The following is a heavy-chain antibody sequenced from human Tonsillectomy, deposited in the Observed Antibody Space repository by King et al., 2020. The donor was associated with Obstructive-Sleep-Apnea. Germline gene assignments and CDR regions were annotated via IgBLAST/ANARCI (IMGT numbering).Heavy chain of an antibody. CDR3: ARDSYYDTSAYQYYFDY. D-gene: IGHD3-22*01. CDR1: GYTFTSYA. Sequence: QLVQSGSELKKPGALVMISCKASGYTFTSYAMNWVRQAPGQGLEWMGWINTNTGNPTYVQGFTGRFVFSLDTSVSTAYLQISSLKAEDTAVYYCARDSYYDTSAYQYYFDYWGQGTLVTVSS. J-gene: IGHJ4*02. CDR2: INTNTGNP. V-gene: IGHV7-4-1*02.